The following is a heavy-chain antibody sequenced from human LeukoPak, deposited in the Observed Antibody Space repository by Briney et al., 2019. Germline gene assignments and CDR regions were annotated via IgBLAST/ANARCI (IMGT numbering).Heavy chain of an antibody. CDR3: ARETPYYDFWSGYPLDYYYGMDV. V-gene: IGHV3-21*01. Sequence: GGSLRLSRAASGFTFSSYSMNWVRQAPGKRLEWVSSISSSSSYIYYADSVKGRFTISRDNAKNSLYLQMNSLRAEDTAVYYCARETPYYDFWSGYPLDYYYGMDVWGQGTTVTVSS. J-gene: IGHJ6*02. D-gene: IGHD3-3*01. CDR2: ISSSSSYI. CDR1: GFTFSSYS.